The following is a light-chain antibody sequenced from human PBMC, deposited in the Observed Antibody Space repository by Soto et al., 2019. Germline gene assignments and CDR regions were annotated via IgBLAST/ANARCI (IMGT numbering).Light chain of an antibody. CDR2: AAS. J-gene: IGKJ3*01. CDR1: QSVSSSY. CDR3: QYYGSSLLT. V-gene: IGKV3-20*01. Sequence: EIVLTQSPGTLFLSPGERATLSCRASQSVSSSYFAWYQQKPGQAPRLLIYAASSRAEGIPDRFSGSGSGTDFTLTISRLEPEDFAVYYCQYYGSSLLTFGPGTKVDIK.